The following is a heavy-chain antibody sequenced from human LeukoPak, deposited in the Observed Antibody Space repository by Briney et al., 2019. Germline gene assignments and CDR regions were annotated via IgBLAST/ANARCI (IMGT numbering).Heavy chain of an antibody. J-gene: IGHJ4*02. CDR2: ISSSGSTI. D-gene: IGHD6-6*01. V-gene: IGHV3-48*03. Sequence: GGSLRLSCAASGFTFNNYEMNWVRQAPGKGLEWVSYISSSGSTIYYADSVKGRLTISRDNAKNSLYLQMNSLRAEDTAVYYCARDSAARGDYWGQGTLVTVSS. CDR1: GFTFNNYE. CDR3: ARDSAARGDY.